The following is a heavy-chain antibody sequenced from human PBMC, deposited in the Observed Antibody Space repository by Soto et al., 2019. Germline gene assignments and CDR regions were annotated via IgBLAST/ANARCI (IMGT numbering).Heavy chain of an antibody. J-gene: IGHJ6*02. V-gene: IGHV4-34*01. CDR3: ARTSPYSSGWYGFSRYGMDV. Sequence: QVQLQQWGAGLLKPSETLSLTCAVYGGSFSGYYWSWIRQPPGKGLEWIGEINHSGSTNYNPSLKSRVTISVDKSKKQFSLKLSSVTAADTAVYYCARTSPYSSGWYGFSRYGMDVWGQGTTVTVSS. CDR2: INHSGST. CDR1: GGSFSGYY. D-gene: IGHD6-19*01.